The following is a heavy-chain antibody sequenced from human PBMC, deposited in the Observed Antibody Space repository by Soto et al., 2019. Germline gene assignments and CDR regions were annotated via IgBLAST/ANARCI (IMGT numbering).Heavy chain of an antibody. V-gene: IGHV4-59*01. D-gene: IGHD5-18*01. CDR3: ARAHKGGGGYSYGIFDY. CDR1: GGSISSYY. CDR2: IYYSGST. Sequence: SETLSLTCTVSGGSISSYYWSWIRQPPGKGLEWIGYIYYSGSTNYNPSLKSRVTISVDTSKNQFSLKLSSVTAADPAVYYCARAHKGGGGYSYGIFDYWGQGTLVTVSS. J-gene: IGHJ4*02.